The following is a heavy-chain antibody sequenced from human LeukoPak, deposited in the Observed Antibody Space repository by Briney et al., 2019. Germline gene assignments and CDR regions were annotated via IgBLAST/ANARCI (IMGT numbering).Heavy chain of an antibody. V-gene: IGHV4-38-2*02. CDR3: ARHEYSSSWLPYYYYYYYMDV. CDR1: GYSISSGYY. Sequence: PSETLSLTCTVSGYSISSGYYWGWIRQPPGKGLEWIGSIYYSGSTYYNPSLKSRVTISVDTSKNQFSLKLSSVTAADTAVYYCARHEYSSSWLPYYYYYYYMDVWGKGTTVTISS. J-gene: IGHJ6*03. CDR2: IYYSGST. D-gene: IGHD6-13*01.